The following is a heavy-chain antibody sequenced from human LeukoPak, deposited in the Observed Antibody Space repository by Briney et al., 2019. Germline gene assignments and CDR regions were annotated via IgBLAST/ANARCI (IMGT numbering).Heavy chain of an antibody. CDR2: ISGSGGST. V-gene: IGHV3-23*01. D-gene: IGHD5-18*01. CDR1: GFTFSSYA. CDR3: AKDIAQGYTFGSIEQDY. Sequence: GGSLRLSCAASGFTFSSYAMSWVRQAPGKGLEWVSAISGSGGSTYYADSVKGRFPLSRDNSKNTLYLQMNSLRAEDTAVYYCAKDIAQGYTFGSIEQDYWGQGTLVTVSS. J-gene: IGHJ4*02.